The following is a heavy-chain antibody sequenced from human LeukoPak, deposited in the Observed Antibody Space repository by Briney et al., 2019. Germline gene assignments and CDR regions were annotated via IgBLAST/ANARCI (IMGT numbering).Heavy chain of an antibody. J-gene: IGHJ4*02. V-gene: IGHV4-4*07. CDR1: GGSISNYY. Sequence: MPSETLSLTCTVSGGSISNYYLSWVRQPAGKGLEWIGRIYASGSTNYHPSLQSRVTMSIDTSKNQFSLKLNSVTAADTAVYYCARATREAEEAYYFDYWGQGTLVTVSS. CDR3: ARATREAEEAYYFDY. D-gene: IGHD5-12*01. CDR2: IYASGST.